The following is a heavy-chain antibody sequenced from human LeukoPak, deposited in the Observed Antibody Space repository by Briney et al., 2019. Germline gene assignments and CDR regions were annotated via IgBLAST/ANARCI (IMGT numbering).Heavy chain of an antibody. CDR2: IKQDGSEK. CDR1: GFTFSSYW. CDR3: ARILRYFDRGAFDI. V-gene: IGHV3-7*01. D-gene: IGHD3-9*01. Sequence: GGSLRLSCAASGFTFSSYWMSWVRQAPGKGLEWVAKIKQDGSEKYYVDSVKGRFTISRDNAKNSLYLQMNSLRAEDTAVYYCARILRYFDRGAFDIWGQGTMVTVSS. J-gene: IGHJ3*02.